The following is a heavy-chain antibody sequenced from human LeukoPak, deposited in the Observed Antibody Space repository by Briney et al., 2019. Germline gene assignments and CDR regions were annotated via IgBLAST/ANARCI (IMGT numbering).Heavy chain of an antibody. D-gene: IGHD6-6*01. CDR3: ARGRIAARPVGWFDP. J-gene: IGHJ5*02. Sequence: GASVKVSCKASGGTFSSYAISWVRQAPGQGLEWMGRIIPIFGTANYAQKFQGRVTITTDESTSTVYMELSSLRSEDTAVYYCARGRIAARPVGWFDPWGQGTLVTVSS. CDR1: GGTFSSYA. V-gene: IGHV1-69*05. CDR2: IIPIFGTA.